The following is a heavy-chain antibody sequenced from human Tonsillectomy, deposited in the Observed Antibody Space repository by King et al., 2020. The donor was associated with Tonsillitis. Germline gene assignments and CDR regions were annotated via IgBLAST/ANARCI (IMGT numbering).Heavy chain of an antibody. Sequence: VQLVESGGGLVQPGGSLRLSCAASGFTFSSYWMHWCRQTPGKGLVWVSRINSDGSSTSYADSVKGRFTISRDNAKNTLYLQMNSLRAEDTAVYYCAKGISSSSVTPLSYWGQGTLVTVSS. CDR1: GFTFSSYW. D-gene: IGHD6-6*01. CDR2: INSDGSST. CDR3: AKGISSSSVTPLSY. J-gene: IGHJ4*02. V-gene: IGHV3-74*01.